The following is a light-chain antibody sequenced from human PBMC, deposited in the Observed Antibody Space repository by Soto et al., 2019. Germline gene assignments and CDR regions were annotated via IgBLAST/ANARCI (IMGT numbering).Light chain of an antibody. Sequence: IQMTQSPSVVSASVGDTVTVTCRASQGITTFLAWFRQKPGKAPKLLIYAASTLQSGVPSRFSGSGSGTDFTLTISCLQSEDFATYYCQQYYSYPPYTFGQGTKLEIK. CDR2: AAS. CDR1: QGITTF. J-gene: IGKJ2*01. V-gene: IGKV1-8*01. CDR3: QQYYSYPPYT.